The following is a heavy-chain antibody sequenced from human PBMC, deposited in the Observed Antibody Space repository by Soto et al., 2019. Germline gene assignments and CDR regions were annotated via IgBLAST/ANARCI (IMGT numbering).Heavy chain of an antibody. Sequence: PGESLKISCKGSGYSFTSYWISWVRQMPGKGLEWMGRIDPSDSYTNYSPSFQGHVTISADKSISTAYLQWSSLKASDTAMYYCARRGGYCSGGSCYSYYYYGMDVWGQGTTVTVSS. J-gene: IGHJ6*02. D-gene: IGHD2-15*01. CDR2: IDPSDSYT. CDR3: ARRGGYCSGGSCYSYYYYGMDV. V-gene: IGHV5-10-1*01. CDR1: GYSFTSYW.